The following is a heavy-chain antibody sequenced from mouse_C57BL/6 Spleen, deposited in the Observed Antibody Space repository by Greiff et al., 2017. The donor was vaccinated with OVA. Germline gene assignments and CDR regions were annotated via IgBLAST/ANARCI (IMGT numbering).Heavy chain of an antibody. CDR1: GFNIKDDY. J-gene: IGHJ4*01. Sequence: VQLQQSGAELVRPGASVKLSCTASGFNIKDDYMHWVKQRPEQGLEWIGWIDPENGDTEYASKFQGKATITADTSSNTAYLQLSSLTSEDTAVYYCTTRDYGSSYWAMDYWGQGTSVTVSS. V-gene: IGHV14-4*01. D-gene: IGHD1-1*01. CDR3: TTRDYGSSYWAMDY. CDR2: IDPENGDT.